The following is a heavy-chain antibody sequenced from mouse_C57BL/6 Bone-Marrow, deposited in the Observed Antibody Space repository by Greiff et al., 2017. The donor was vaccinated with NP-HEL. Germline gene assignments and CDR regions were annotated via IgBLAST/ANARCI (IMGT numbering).Heavy chain of an antibody. D-gene: IGHD2-3*01. Sequence: VQLQQSGAELVRPGASVKLSCTASGFNIKDDYMHWVKQRPEQGLEWIGWIDPENGDTEYASKFQGKATITADPSSNTAYLQLSSLTSEDTAVYYCTTSGGYYPWFAYWGQGTLVTVSA. J-gene: IGHJ3*01. V-gene: IGHV14-4*01. CDR2: IDPENGDT. CDR3: TTSGGYYPWFAY. CDR1: GFNIKDDY.